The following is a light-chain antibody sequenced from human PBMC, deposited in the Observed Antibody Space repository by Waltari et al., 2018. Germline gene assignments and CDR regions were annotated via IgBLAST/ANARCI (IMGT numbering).Light chain of an antibody. CDR3: QTWDSRNAV. V-gene: IGLV3-1*01. Sequence: SYELTQPSSVSVSPGETVSITCSGDKWGEKFVSWYQQRPGQSPVVVIYEDSKRPSGIPGRFSGSNSGNTATLTIGGTQAMDEADYYCQTWDSRNAVFGSATKVTVL. CDR2: EDS. J-gene: IGLJ1*01. CDR1: KWGEKF.